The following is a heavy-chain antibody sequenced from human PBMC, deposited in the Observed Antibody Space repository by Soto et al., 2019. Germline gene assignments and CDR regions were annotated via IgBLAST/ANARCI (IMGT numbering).Heavy chain of an antibody. CDR3: ARALAKFCTGGRCYGLDY. J-gene: IGHJ4*02. CDR1: GFSFSDYA. D-gene: IGHD2-15*01. Sequence: PGGSLRLSCAASGFSFSDYAMLWVRQAPGKGLEWVALISYEESNKYYADSVKGRFTISRDSSKYTLFLQMNSLRVEDAAVYYCARALAKFCTGGRCYGLDYWGQGTLVTVSS. CDR2: ISYEESNK. V-gene: IGHV3-30-3*01.